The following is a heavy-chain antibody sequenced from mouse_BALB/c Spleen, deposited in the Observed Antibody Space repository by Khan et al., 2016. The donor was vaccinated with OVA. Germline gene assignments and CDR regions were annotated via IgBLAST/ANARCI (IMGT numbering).Heavy chain of an antibody. J-gene: IGHJ3*01. CDR3: TRRGWCGLFAY. V-gene: IGHV1-7*01. CDR2: INPSTGYT. D-gene: IGHD1-1*02. CDR1: GYTFTTYW. Sequence: VELVESGAELAKPGASVKMSCTASGYTFTTYWIHWIKQRPGQGLEWIGYINPSTGYTEYNKKFKDKATLPADESSSTAYMQLNRLTAADAAVYYGTRRGWCGLFAYWGQGTLGTVSA.